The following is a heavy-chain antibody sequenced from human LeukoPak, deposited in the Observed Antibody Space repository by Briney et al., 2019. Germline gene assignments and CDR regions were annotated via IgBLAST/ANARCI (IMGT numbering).Heavy chain of an antibody. D-gene: IGHD2-2*02. J-gene: IGHJ6*02. CDR2: MNPNSGNT. CDR1: GYTFTSYD. CDR3: ARVYCSSTSCYTGGGGYYGMDV. V-gene: IGHV1-8*01. Sequence: GASVTVSCKASGYTFTSYDINWVRQATGQGLEWMGWMNPNSGNTGYAQKFQGRVTMTRNTSISTAYMELSSLRSEDTAVYYCARVYCSSTSCYTGGGGYYGMDVWGQGTTVTVSS.